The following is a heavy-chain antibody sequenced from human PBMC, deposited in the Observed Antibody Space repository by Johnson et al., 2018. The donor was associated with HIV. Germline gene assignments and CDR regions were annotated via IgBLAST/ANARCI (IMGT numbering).Heavy chain of an antibody. J-gene: IGHJ3*02. CDR2: ISSSGSTI. V-gene: IGHV3-11*01. CDR3: AKSFGDYNDDPFDI. CDR1: GFTFSDYY. D-gene: IGHD4-17*01. Sequence: VQLVESGGGLVKPGGSLRLSCAASGFTFSDYYMSWIRQAPGKGLEWVSYISSSGSTIYYAASVKGRFTISRDNAKNSLYLQMNSLRAEDTAIYYCAKSFGDYNDDPFDIWGQGTMVTVSS.